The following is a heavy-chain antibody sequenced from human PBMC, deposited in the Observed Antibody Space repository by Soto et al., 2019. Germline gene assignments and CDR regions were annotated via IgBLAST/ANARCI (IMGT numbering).Heavy chain of an antibody. D-gene: IGHD3-3*01. CDR2: IYYSGST. V-gene: IGHV4-31*03. CDR1: GGSISSGGYY. CDR3: ARAPLVSPPLFFDYYDGMDV. J-gene: IGHJ6*02. Sequence: QVQLQESGPGLVKPSQTLSLTCTVSGGSISSGGYYWSWIRQHPGKGLEWIGDIYYSGSTYYNPSLKSRGTISVDTSKNQFSLKLSSVTAADTAVYYCARAPLVSPPLFFDYYDGMDVWGQGTTVTVSS.